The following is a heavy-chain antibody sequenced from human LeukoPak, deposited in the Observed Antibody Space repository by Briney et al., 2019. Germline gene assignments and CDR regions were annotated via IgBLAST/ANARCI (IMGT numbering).Heavy chain of an antibody. CDR3: ARVRKGELPFDY. CDR2: MYSGGST. J-gene: IGHJ4*02. V-gene: IGHV3-66*02. CDR1: GFTVSSNY. Sequence: GGSLRLSCAVSGFTVSSNYMSWVGQAQGKGVEGGSVMYSGGSTYYSDSVTGRFTISRDNSKNTLYLQMNSLRAEDTAVYYCARVRKGELPFDYWGQGTLVTVSS. D-gene: IGHD1-26*01.